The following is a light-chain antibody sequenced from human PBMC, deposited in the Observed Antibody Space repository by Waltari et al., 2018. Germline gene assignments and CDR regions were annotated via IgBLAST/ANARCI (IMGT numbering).Light chain of an antibody. CDR2: KDT. CDR1: VLAAKY. V-gene: IGLV3-27*01. Sequence: YDLAQPFSVSVSPGQTATITCPGDVLAAKYVRWFQQRPGQAPTLILYKDTERPSGIPERFSGSSSGSTVTLTIRGALLEDEADYHCHAAADNNWFFGGGTKLTVL. CDR3: HAAADNNWF. J-gene: IGLJ2*01.